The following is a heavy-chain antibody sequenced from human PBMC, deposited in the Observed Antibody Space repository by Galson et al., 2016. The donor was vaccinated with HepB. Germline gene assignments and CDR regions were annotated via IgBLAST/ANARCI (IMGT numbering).Heavy chain of an antibody. D-gene: IGHD1-26*01. CDR3: ARDNSGSYLDS. CDR2: IQSSGST. CDR1: GDSIRSSF. J-gene: IGHJ4*02. V-gene: IGHV4-59*01. Sequence: SETLSLTCTVSGDSIRSSFWSWLRQPPGKGLEWIGYIQSSGSTNSKPSLKSRVSMSLDRSKNQFSLKLSSVTVADTAVYYCARDNSGSYLDSWGQGILITVSS.